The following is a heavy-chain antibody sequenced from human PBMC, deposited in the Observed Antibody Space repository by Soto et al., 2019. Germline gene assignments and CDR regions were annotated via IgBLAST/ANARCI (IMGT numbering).Heavy chain of an antibody. CDR1: GYTYTDYY. Sequence: QAQLVQSGAEVTKPGASVKVSCKASGYTYTDYYMHWVRQAPGQGLEWMGIINPSAGITTYAQKVQGRVIMTTDTSTSTVYTELSSLSSEDTAVYYCARDTKPSVTTGAATNWFDPWGQGTLVTVSS. CDR2: INPSAGIT. J-gene: IGHJ5*02. V-gene: IGHV1-46*01. CDR3: ARDTKPSVTTGAATNWFDP. D-gene: IGHD4-17*01.